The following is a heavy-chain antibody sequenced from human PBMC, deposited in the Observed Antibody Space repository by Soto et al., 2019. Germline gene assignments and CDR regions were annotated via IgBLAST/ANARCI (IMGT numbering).Heavy chain of an antibody. D-gene: IGHD3-3*01. J-gene: IGHJ6*02. CDR1: GYTFTSYG. CDR3: ARDYDFWSGPDDYYYYGMDV. Sequence: ASVKVSCKASGYTFTSYGISWVRQAPGQGLEWMGWISAYNGNTNYAQKLQGRVTMTTDTSTSTAYMELRSLRSDDTAVYYCARDYDFWSGPDDYYYYGMDVWGQETPLTVSS. V-gene: IGHV1-18*04. CDR2: ISAYNGNT.